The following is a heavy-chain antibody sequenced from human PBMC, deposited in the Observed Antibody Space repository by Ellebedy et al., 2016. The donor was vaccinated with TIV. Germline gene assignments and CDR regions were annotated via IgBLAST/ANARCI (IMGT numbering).Heavy chain of an antibody. CDR3: ARLPWLRGYYYGMDV. V-gene: IGHV5-51*01. J-gene: IGHJ6*02. Sequence: GESLKISCKGSGYSFTSYWIGWVRQMPGKGLEWMGIIYPGDSDTRYSPSFQGQVTISADKSISTAYLQWSSLKASDTAMYYCARLPWLRGYYYGMDVWGQGTTVTVSS. CDR1: GYSFTSYW. D-gene: IGHD5-12*01. CDR2: IYPGDSDT.